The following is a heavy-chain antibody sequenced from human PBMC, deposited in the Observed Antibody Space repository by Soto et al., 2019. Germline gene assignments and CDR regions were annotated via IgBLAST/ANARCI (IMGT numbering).Heavy chain of an antibody. D-gene: IGHD2-15*01. Sequence: EVQLVESGGRLVQPGKSLRLSCAASGFTFDDYAMHWVRQVPGKGLEWVSGISANGGSIRYGDSVKGRFTISRDNAKNSLFLQMNSLSAEDTALYYCAKSGEPGVVAATSFDYWGQGTLGTGSS. CDR2: ISANGGSI. V-gene: IGHV3-9*01. J-gene: IGHJ4*02. CDR3: AKSGEPGVVAATSFDY. CDR1: GFTFDDYA.